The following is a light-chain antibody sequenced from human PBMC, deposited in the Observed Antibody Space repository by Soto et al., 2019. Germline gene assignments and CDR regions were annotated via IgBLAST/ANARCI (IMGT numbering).Light chain of an antibody. CDR1: QSVSSN. CDR2: GAS. V-gene: IGKV3-15*01. J-gene: IGKJ5*01. Sequence: EIVMTQSPATLSVSPGERATLSCRASQSVSSNLAWYQQKPGQAPRLLIYGASTRATGIPARFSGSGSGTEFTLTISSLQSEDFAVSYCQQYNIWPLTFGQGTRLQIK. CDR3: QQYNIWPLT.